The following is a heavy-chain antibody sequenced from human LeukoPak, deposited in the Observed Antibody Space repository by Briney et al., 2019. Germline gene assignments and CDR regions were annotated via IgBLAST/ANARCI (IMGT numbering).Heavy chain of an antibody. Sequence: GESLKISCKGSGYSFTSYWIGWVRQMPGKGLEWMGIIYPGDSDTRYSPSFQGQVTISADKSISTAHLQWSSLKASDTAMYYCARHVKMWILKSLRYYYYMDVWGKGTTVTVSS. J-gene: IGHJ6*03. CDR2: IYPGDSDT. D-gene: IGHD5-18*01. CDR3: ARHVKMWILKSLRYYYYMDV. CDR1: GYSFTSYW. V-gene: IGHV5-51*01.